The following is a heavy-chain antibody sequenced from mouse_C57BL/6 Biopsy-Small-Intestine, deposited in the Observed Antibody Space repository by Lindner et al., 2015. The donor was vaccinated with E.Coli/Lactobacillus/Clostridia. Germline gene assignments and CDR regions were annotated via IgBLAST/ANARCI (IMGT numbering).Heavy chain of an antibody. Sequence: CEWQESGPELVKPGASAKISCKASGYSFTDYNMNWVKQSNGKSLEWIGVINPNYGTAAYNQKFKDKATLTVDQSSRTAYMQLNSLTSEDSAVYYCTRSELTGTAWFAYWGQGTLVTASA. CDR1: GYSFTDYN. CDR3: TRSELTGTAWFAY. CDR2: INPNYGTA. J-gene: IGHJ3*01. V-gene: IGHV1-39*01. D-gene: IGHD4-1*01.